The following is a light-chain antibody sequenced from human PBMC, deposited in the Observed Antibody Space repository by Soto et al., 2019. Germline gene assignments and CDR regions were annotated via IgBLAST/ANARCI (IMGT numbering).Light chain of an antibody. CDR2: GAS. Sequence: EIVMTQSPGTLSVSPGERATLSCRASQSVSSNLAWYQQKPGQAPRLLIYGASTSATGIPARFSGSGSETEFTLTISSLQSEDFAVYYCQQFYNWPRTCGQGTKVEIK. V-gene: IGKV3-15*01. CDR3: QQFYNWPRT. J-gene: IGKJ1*01. CDR1: QSVSSN.